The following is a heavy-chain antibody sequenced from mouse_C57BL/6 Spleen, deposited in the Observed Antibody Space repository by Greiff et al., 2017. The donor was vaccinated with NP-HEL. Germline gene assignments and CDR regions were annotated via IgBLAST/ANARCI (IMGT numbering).Heavy chain of an antibody. V-gene: IGHV1-64*01. Sequence: QVQLQQPGAELVKPGASVKLSCKASGYTFTSYWMHWVKQRPGQGLEWIGMIHPNSGSTNYNEKFKSKATLTVDKSSSTAYMQLSSLTSEDSAVYYCARDGYYDYAMDDWGQGTSVTVSS. CDR1: GYTFTSYW. CDR2: IHPNSGST. J-gene: IGHJ4*01. D-gene: IGHD2-3*01. CDR3: ARDGYYDYAMDD.